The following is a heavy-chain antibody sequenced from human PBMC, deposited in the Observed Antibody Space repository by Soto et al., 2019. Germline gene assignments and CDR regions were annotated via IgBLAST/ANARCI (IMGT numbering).Heavy chain of an antibody. J-gene: IGHJ4*02. CDR3: AREVVTETTWGSFDS. V-gene: IGHV1-69*01. CDR2: IIPFFGTP. CDR1: GGGTLSNDG. Sequence: QVHLVQSGADVRKSGSSVRVSCTASGGGTLSNDGISWVRHAPGQGLEWLGRIIPFFGTPDYSQSFQGRLTITADASTGTVYMDLRSLKSDDTAVYYCAREVVTETTWGSFDSWGQGTLVTVSS. D-gene: IGHD2-21*02.